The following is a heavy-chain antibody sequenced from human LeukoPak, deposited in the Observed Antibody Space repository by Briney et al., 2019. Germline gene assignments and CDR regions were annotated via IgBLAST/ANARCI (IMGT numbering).Heavy chain of an antibody. D-gene: IGHD2-21*02. J-gene: IGHJ4*02. V-gene: IGHV3-23*01. Sequence: GGSLRLSCAASGFTFSGSAMSWVRQAPGKGLEWVSSISVSGETTYYADSVKGRFTISRDNSKNTLYLQMNSLRAEDTAVYYCAKGMDRGDSVYCVEYWGQGTLVTVSS. CDR3: AKGMDRGDSVYCVEY. CDR1: GFTFSGSA. CDR2: ISVSGETT.